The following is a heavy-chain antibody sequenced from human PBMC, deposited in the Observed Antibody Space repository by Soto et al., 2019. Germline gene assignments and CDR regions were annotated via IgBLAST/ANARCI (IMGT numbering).Heavy chain of an antibody. J-gene: IGHJ4*02. CDR3: AKQRGSNGYDYFDY. Sequence: AGGSLRLSCAASRFTFRSYAMTWVRQAPGKGLEWVSGISASGGSTYYADSVKGRFTISRDNSKNTLYLQMNSLRAEDTAVYYCAKQRGSNGYDYFDYWGQGALVTVSS. CDR1: RFTFRSYA. V-gene: IGHV3-23*01. D-gene: IGHD5-12*01. CDR2: ISASGGST.